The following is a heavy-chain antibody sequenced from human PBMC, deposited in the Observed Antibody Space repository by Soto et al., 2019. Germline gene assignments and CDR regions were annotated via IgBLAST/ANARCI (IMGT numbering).Heavy chain of an antibody. D-gene: IGHD2-2*01. CDR2: IYYSGST. Sequence: SETLSLPCTVFGGSISGYFWRCMRQPPGKELEWIGYIYYSGSTNYNPSLKSRVTISGDTSKNQFSLKLSSVTAADTAVYYCARRAPYCVSTSCYDYWGQGTLVTVSS. CDR1: GGSISGYF. CDR3: ARRAPYCVSTSCYDY. V-gene: IGHV4-59*08. J-gene: IGHJ4*02.